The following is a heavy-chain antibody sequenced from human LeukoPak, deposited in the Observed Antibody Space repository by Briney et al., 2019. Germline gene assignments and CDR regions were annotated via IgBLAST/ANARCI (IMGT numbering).Heavy chain of an antibody. CDR2: IYTSGST. Sequence: SETLSLTCTVSGGSISSGNYYWSWIRQPAGKGLEWIGRIYTSGSTKYNPSLKSRVTMSVDTSKNQFSLKLSSVTAADTAVYYCARVSPVSSSVDYWGQGTLVTVSS. J-gene: IGHJ4*02. V-gene: IGHV4-61*02. D-gene: IGHD6-6*01. CDR1: GGSISSGNYY. CDR3: ARVSPVSSSVDY.